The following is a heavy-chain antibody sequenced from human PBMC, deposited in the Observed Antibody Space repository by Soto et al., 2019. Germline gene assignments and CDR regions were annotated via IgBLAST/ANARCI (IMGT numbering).Heavy chain of an antibody. V-gene: IGHV1-3*01. CDR3: ARDRLGYSGSYYTSYYYYGMDV. Sequence: ASVKVSCKASGYTLTSYAMHWVRQAPGQRLEWMGWINAGNGNTKYSQKFQGRVTITRDTSASTAYMELSSLRSEDTAVYYCARDRLGYSGSYYTSYYYYGMDVWGQGTTVTVSS. CDR2: INAGNGNT. D-gene: IGHD3-10*01. J-gene: IGHJ6*02. CDR1: GYTLTSYA.